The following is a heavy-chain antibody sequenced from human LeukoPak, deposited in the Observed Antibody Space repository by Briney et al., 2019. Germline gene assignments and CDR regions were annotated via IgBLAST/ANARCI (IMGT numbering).Heavy chain of an antibody. V-gene: IGHV4-61*02. J-gene: IGHJ4*02. CDR3: ARCSTSFVY. Sequence: SETVSLTCTVSGGSISSGSYYWSWIRQPAGTGLEWVGRIYTSRSTTYTPSLKSRVTISVDTSKNQFSLKLSSVTAADTAVYYCARCSTSFVYWGQGTLVTVSS. CDR2: IYTSRST. D-gene: IGHD2-2*01. CDR1: GGSISSGSYY.